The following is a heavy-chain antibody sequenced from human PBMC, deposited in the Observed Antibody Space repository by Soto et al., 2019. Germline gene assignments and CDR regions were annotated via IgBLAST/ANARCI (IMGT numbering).Heavy chain of an antibody. CDR2: ISGSGGST. V-gene: IGHV3-23*01. CDR1: GFTFSILA. CDR3: AKEVSLGSTVDLGY. Sequence: GGSLRLSCAASGFTFSILAMSWVRQSPGKGLEWVSTISGSGGSTYYADAVKGRFTISRDNSMGTLYLQMKSLRVEDTAIYYCAKEVSLGSTVDLGYRGQGALVTAPS. J-gene: IGHJ4*02. D-gene: IGHD7-27*01.